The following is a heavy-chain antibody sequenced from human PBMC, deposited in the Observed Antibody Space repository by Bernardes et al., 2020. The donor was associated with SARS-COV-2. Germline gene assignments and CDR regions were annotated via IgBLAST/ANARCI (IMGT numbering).Heavy chain of an antibody. Sequence: GGSLFLSCTASGFTFRNYALSWVRQAPGQGLEWVSTISGSGDGTFYADSVKGRFTVSRDNPKNTLFLQINSLRAGDTAVYYCAKETHTISSSVAPYHFDYWGQGTLVTVSS. CDR1: GFTFRNYA. CDR3: AKETHTISSSVAPYHFDY. D-gene: IGHD3-10*01. V-gene: IGHV3-23*01. CDR2: ISGSGDGT. J-gene: IGHJ4*02.